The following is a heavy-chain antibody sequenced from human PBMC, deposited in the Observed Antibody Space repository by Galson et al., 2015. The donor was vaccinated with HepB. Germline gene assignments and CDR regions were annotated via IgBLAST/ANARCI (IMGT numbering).Heavy chain of an antibody. CDR3: ATTTQYYYYYGMDV. CDR2: ICPGDSDT. D-gene: IGHD1-7*01. CDR1: EYSFSSYW. Sequence: QSGAEVKKPGESLKISCKASEYSFSSYWIGWVRQMPGKGLEWMGIICPGDSDTNYDPSFQGQVTICPGGSDALYSPSFQGRVTISADKSINTAYLQWNSLKTSDTGMYYCATTTQYYYYYGMDVWGQGTTVTVSS. J-gene: IGHJ6*02. V-gene: IGHV5-51*01.